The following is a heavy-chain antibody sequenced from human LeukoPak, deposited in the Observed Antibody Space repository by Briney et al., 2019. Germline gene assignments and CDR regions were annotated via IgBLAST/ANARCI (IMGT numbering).Heavy chain of an antibody. CDR3: ARQMITFGGVIVIYPHGYFDL. Sequence: PSETLSLTCTVSGGSISSTGSFWGWIRQPPGKGLEWIGSIYSGGITYYNPSLKSRVTISVDTSKNQFSLKLSSVTAADTAVYYCARQMITFGGVIVIYPHGYFDLWGRGTLVTVSS. J-gene: IGHJ2*01. D-gene: IGHD3-16*02. V-gene: IGHV4-39*01. CDR2: IYSGGIT. CDR1: GGSISSTGSF.